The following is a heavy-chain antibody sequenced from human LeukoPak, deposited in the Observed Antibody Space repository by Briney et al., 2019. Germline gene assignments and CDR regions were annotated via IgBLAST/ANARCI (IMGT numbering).Heavy chain of an antibody. V-gene: IGHV3-30*02. D-gene: IGHD2-2*01. Sequence: PGGSLRLSCAASGFTFSSYGMHWVRQAPGKGLEWVAFIRYDGSNKYYADSVKGRFTISRDNSKNTLYLQMNSLRAEDTAVYYCAFSIVVVPAASLDYWGQGTLVTVSP. CDR2: IRYDGSNK. CDR3: AFSIVVVPAASLDY. CDR1: GFTFSSYG. J-gene: IGHJ4*02.